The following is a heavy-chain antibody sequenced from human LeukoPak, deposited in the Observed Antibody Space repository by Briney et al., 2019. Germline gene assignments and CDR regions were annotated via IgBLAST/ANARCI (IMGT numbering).Heavy chain of an antibody. Sequence: SETLSLTCAVYGGSFSGYYWSWIRQPPGKGLEWIGEINHSGSTNYNPSLKSRVTISVDTSKNQFSLKLSSVTAADTAVYYCARGGYCSGGSCLRGWFDPWGQGTLVTVSS. CDR3: ARGGYCSGGSCLRGWFDP. V-gene: IGHV4-34*01. CDR1: GGSFSGYY. D-gene: IGHD2-15*01. J-gene: IGHJ5*02. CDR2: INHSGST.